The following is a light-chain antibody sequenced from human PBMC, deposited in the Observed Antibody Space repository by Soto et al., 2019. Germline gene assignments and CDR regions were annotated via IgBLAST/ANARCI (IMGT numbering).Light chain of an antibody. Sequence: DIQLTQSPSFLSASVGDRVTITCRASQGISSYLAWYQQKPGKAPQLLSYAASTLQSGVPSRFSGSGSGTEVTLTISSLQPEDFATYYCQQLNSYPQFGPGTKVDIK. CDR1: QGISSY. CDR3: QQLNSYPQ. V-gene: IGKV1-9*01. CDR2: AAS. J-gene: IGKJ3*01.